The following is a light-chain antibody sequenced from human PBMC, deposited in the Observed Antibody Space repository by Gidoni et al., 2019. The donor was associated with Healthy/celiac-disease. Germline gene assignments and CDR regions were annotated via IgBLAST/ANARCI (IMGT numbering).Light chain of an antibody. CDR3: QQYKSD. V-gene: IGKV1-5*03. CDR1: QSISSW. Sequence: DTQMTQSPSTLPASVGDRVTITCRAGQSISSWLGWYQQKPGKAPKLLIYKASSLERGVPSRFSGRGSGTEFTLTIRSLHPDDFATYYCQQYKSDFGGGTKVEIK. J-gene: IGKJ4*01. CDR2: KAS.